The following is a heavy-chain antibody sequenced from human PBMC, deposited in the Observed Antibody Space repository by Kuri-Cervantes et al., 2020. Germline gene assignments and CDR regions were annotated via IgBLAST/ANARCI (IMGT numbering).Heavy chain of an antibody. Sequence: GAALKTSCAASGFTFSSYDMHWVRQATGKGLEWVSAIGTAGDTYYPGSVQGRFTISRDNSKNTLFLQVNSLRVEDTAVYFCARGGDREMVELAVGYWGQGTLVTVSS. D-gene: IGHD1-7*01. J-gene: IGHJ4*02. CDR2: IGTAGDT. CDR3: ARGGDREMVELAVGY. V-gene: IGHV3-13*01. CDR1: GFTFSSYD.